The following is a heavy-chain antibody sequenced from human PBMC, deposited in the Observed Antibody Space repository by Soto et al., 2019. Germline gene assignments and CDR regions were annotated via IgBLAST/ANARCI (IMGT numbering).Heavy chain of an antibody. V-gene: IGHV4-34*01. D-gene: IGHD3-16*02. J-gene: IGHJ4*02. CDR2: INHSGST. CDR1: GGSFSGYY. CDR3: ARGVSYDYVWGSYRYTNYFDY. Sequence: NPSETLSLTCAVYGGSFSGYYWSWIRQSPGKGLEWIGEINHSGSTNYNPSLKSRVTISVDTSKNQFSLKLSSVTAADTAVYYCARGVSYDYVWGSYRYTNYFDYWGQGTLVTVSS.